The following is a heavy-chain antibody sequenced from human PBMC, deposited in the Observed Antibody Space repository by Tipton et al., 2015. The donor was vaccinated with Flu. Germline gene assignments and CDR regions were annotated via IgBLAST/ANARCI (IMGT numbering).Heavy chain of an antibody. Sequence: QLVQSGAEVKKPGSSVKVSCKASGVTFNNYAISWVRQAPGQGLEWMGRIIPIFGIPNYAQNFQGRVTISADKSTSTAYMELSSLRSEDTALYYCAKGAPIAAAGNRFHPWGQGTLVIVSS. CDR3: AKGAPIAAAGNRFHP. CDR2: IIPIFGIP. D-gene: IGHD6-13*01. CDR1: GVTFNNYA. J-gene: IGHJ5*02. V-gene: IGHV1-69*09.